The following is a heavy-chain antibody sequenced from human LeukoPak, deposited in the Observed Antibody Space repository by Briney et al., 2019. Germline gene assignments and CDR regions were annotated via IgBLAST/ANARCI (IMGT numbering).Heavy chain of an antibody. CDR3: ARATPHYDILTGYYTSGQFDY. CDR1: GYTFNSYG. D-gene: IGHD3-9*01. Sequence: ASVKVSCKASGYTFNSYGISWVRQAPGQGLEWMGWISGYNGNTNYAQKLQGRVTMTTDTSTSTAYMELRSLRSDDSAVYYCARATPHYDILTGYYTSGQFDYWGQGTLVTVSS. CDR2: ISGYNGNT. V-gene: IGHV1-18*01. J-gene: IGHJ4*02.